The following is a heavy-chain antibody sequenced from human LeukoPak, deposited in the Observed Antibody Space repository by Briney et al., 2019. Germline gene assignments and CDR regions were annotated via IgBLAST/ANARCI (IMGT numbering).Heavy chain of an antibody. V-gene: IGHV3-33*08. CDR3: ARDTGSGSYYNHLDY. Sequence: PGGSLRLSCAASGFTFSSYAMTWVRLAPGKGLEWVAVIWYDGSNKYYADSVKGRFTISRDNSKNTLYLQMNSLRAEDTAVYYCARDTGSGSYYNHLDYWGQGTLVTVSS. J-gene: IGHJ4*02. CDR1: GFTFSSYA. CDR2: IWYDGSNK. D-gene: IGHD3-10*01.